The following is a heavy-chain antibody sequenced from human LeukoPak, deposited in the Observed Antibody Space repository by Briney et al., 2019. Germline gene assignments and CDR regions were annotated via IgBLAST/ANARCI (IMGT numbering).Heavy chain of an antibody. V-gene: IGHV1-8*03. J-gene: IGHJ4*02. CDR2: INPNSGNT. Sequence: GASVKVSCKASGYTFTGYYMHWVRRAPGQGLEWMGWINPNSGNTGYAQKFQGRVTITRNTSISTAYMELSSLRSEDTAVYYCARGRDITGTSDYWGQGTLVTVSS. CDR1: GYTFTGYY. D-gene: IGHD1-20*01. CDR3: ARGRDITGTSDY.